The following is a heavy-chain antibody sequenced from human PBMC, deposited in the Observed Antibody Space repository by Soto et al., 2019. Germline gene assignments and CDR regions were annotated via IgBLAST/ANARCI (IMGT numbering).Heavy chain of an antibody. CDR1: GYTFTSYA. J-gene: IGHJ6*02. Sequence: ASVKVSCKASGYTFTSYAMHWVRQAPGQRLEWMGWINAGNGNTKYSQKFQGRVTITRDTSASTAYMELSSLRSEDTAVYYCARDRGAPYRITISLSYGMDVWGQGTTVTVSS. D-gene: IGHD3-3*01. V-gene: IGHV1-3*01. CDR2: INAGNGNT. CDR3: ARDRGAPYRITISLSYGMDV.